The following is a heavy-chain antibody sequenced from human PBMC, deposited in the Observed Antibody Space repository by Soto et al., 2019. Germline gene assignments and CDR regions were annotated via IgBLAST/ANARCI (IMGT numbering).Heavy chain of an antibody. J-gene: IGHJ4*02. V-gene: IGHV1-46*01. CDR2: INPSGGST. CDR1: GYTFTSYY. CDR3: ARVADYYDSSGNQYYFDY. Sequence: GASVKVSCKASGYTFTSYYVHWVRQAPGQGLEWMGIINPSGGSTSYAQKFQGRVTMTRDTSTSTVYMELSSLRSEDTAVYYCARVADYYDSSGNQYYFDYWGQGTLVTVSS. D-gene: IGHD3-22*01.